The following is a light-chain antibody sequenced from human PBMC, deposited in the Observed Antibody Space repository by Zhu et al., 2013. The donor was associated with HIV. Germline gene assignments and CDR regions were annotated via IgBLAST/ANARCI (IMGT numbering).Light chain of an antibody. CDR1: SSDVGGYDH. J-gene: IGLJ2*01. Sequence: QSALTQPASVSGSPGQSITISCTGTSSDVGGYDHVSWYQQHPGKAPKLMIYEVNKRPSGVPDRFSGSKSGDMASLTVSGLQAEDEADYYCSSYAGSTVVFGGGTSLTVL. CDR3: SSYAGSTVV. CDR2: EVN. V-gene: IGLV2-8*01.